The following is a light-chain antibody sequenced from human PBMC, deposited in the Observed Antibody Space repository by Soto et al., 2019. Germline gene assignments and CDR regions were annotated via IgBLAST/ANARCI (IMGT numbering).Light chain of an antibody. CDR2: QDT. CDR1: KLGDRF. J-gene: IGLJ2*01. Sequence: SYELTQPPSLSVSPGQTASITCSAYKLGDRFVCWYQQKAGQSPLLLIYQDTKRPSGIPERFSGSNSRNTATLTISGTQAMDEADYYCQAWDSSTAIFGGGTKLTVL. CDR3: QAWDSSTAI. V-gene: IGLV3-1*01.